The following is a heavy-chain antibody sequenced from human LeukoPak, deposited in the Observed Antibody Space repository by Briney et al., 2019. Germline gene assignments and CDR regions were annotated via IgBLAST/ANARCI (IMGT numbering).Heavy chain of an antibody. Sequence: GASVKVSCKASGYTFTSYGISWVRQAPGQGLEWMGWISAYNGNTNYAQKLQGRVTMTTDTSTSTAYMELRSLRSEDTAVYYCARGLGRHYYDSSGYNDYWGQGTLVTVSS. CDR1: GYTFTSYG. CDR2: ISAYNGNT. J-gene: IGHJ4*02. CDR3: ARGLGRHYYDSSGYNDY. V-gene: IGHV1-18*01. D-gene: IGHD3-22*01.